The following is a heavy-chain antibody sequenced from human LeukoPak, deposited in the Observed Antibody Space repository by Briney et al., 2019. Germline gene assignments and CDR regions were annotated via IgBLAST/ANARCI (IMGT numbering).Heavy chain of an antibody. V-gene: IGHV3-7*01. Sequence: PGGSLRLSCAASGFTFSSYWMSWVRQAPGKGLEWVASIKQDGSEKYYVDPVKGRFTISRDNAKNSLYLQMNSLRAEDTALYYCARAPGEGWFDPWGQGTLVTVSS. D-gene: IGHD4-17*01. CDR3: ARAPGEGWFDP. CDR1: GFTFSSYW. J-gene: IGHJ5*02. CDR2: IKQDGSEK.